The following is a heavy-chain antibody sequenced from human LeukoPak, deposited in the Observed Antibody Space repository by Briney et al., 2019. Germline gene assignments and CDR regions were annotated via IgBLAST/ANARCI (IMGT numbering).Heavy chain of an antibody. D-gene: IGHD3-22*01. CDR3: ARAPNYYDSKAAGYYMDV. J-gene: IGHJ6*03. Sequence: GGSLRLSCAASGFTFSSYGMHWVRQAPGKGLEWVAVIWYDGSNKYYADSVKGRFTISRDNSKNTLYLQMNSLRAEDTAVYYCARAPNYYDSKAAGYYMDVWGKGTTVTVSS. CDR1: GFTFSSYG. V-gene: IGHV3-33*01. CDR2: IWYDGSNK.